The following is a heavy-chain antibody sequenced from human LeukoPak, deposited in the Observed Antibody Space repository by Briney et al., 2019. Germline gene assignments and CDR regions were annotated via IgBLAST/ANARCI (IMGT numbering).Heavy chain of an antibody. CDR3: ATYTAIHYFDY. D-gene: IGHD5-18*01. J-gene: IGHJ4*02. CDR2: INHSGST. V-gene: IGHV4-34*08. Sequence: GSLRLSCAASGFTFSSYWMSWIRQPPGKGLEWIGEINHSGSTNYNPSLKSRVTISVDTSKNQFSLKLSSVTAADTAVYYCATYTAIHYFDYWGQGTLVTVSS. CDR1: GFTFSSYW.